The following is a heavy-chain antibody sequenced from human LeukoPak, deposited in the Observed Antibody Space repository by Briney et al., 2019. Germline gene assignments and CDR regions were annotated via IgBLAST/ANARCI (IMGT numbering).Heavy chain of an antibody. D-gene: IGHD4-17*01. Sequence: PGGSLRLSCAASGFTFRSYAMHWVRQAPGKGLEWVAVISYDGSNKYYADSVKGRFTISRDNSENTLYVQMNSLRAEDTALYYCARNPYGDYYFDYWGLGTLVTVSS. J-gene: IGHJ4*02. V-gene: IGHV3-30-3*01. CDR3: ARNPYGDYYFDY. CDR1: GFTFRSYA. CDR2: ISYDGSNK.